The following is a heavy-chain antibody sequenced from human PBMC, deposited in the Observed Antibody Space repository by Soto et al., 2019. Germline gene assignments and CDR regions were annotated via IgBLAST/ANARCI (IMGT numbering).Heavy chain of an antibody. CDR2: INHSGST. CDR3: GRGRTYGRRLVAWFDP. J-gene: IGHJ5*02. V-gene: IGHV4-34*01. CDR1: GGSFSGYY. D-gene: IGHD2-15*01. Sequence: QVQLQQWGAGLLKPSETLSLTCAVYGGSFSGYYWSWIRQPPGKGLEWIGEINHSGSTNYNPSLKRRITRSVNTSKNQSSLKLSSVAAADAAVYYCGRGRTYGRRLVAWFDPWGQGTLVTVSS.